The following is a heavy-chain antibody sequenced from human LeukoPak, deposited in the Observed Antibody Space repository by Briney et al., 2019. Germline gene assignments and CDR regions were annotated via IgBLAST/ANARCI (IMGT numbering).Heavy chain of an antibody. D-gene: IGHD2-15*01. J-gene: IGHJ5*02. CDR2: IKSKIDGGTI. CDR3: TTMMVAASYP. CDR1: GFTFSNAW. Sequence: GGSLRLSCAASGFTFSNAWMSRVRQAPGKGLEWVGRIKSKIDGGTIDYAAPVRGRFTISRDDAKNTLYLQMNSLKIEDTAVYYCTTMMVAASYPWGQGTLVTVSS. V-gene: IGHV3-15*01.